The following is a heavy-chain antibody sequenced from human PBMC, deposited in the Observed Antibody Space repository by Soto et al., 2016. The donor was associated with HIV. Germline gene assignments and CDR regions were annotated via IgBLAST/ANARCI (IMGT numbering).Heavy chain of an antibody. J-gene: IGHJ4*02. D-gene: IGHD6-13*01. CDR3: ARLNPGIAAAGDFDY. CDR1: GFTFSSYW. Sequence: EVQLVESGGGLVQPGGSLRLSCAASGFTFSSYWMHWVRQAPGKGLVWVSRINSDGSSTSYADSVKGRFTISRDNAKNTLYLQMNSLRAEDTAVYYCARLNPGIAAAGDFDYWGQGTLVTVSS. V-gene: IGHV3-74*01. CDR2: INSDGSST.